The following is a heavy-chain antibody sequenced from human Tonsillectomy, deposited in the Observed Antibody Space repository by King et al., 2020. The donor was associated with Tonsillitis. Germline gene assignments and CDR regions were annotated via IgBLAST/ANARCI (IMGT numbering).Heavy chain of an antibody. Sequence: VQLVESGGGVVQPGRSLRLSCAASGFTLSSCSMHWVRQAPGKGLEWVAIISYDGSNKYYADSVKGRFTVSRDNSKNTLFLQMNSLRTEDAAVYYCERSDSRGSYFDYWGQGTLVTVSS. J-gene: IGHJ4*02. D-gene: IGHD3-22*01. V-gene: IGHV3-30-3*01. CDR3: ERSDSRGSYFDY. CDR2: ISYDGSNK. CDR1: GFTLSSCS.